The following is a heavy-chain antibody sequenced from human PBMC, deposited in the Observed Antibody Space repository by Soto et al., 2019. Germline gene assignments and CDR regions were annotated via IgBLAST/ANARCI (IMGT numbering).Heavy chain of an antibody. D-gene: IGHD3-16*01. J-gene: IGHJ6*02. CDR3: AKWGEGWGSYGGYSYYYVRDV. CDR1: GFTFSSYA. V-gene: IGHV3-23*01. Sequence: PGGSLRLSCAASGFTFSSYAMSWVRQAPGKGLEWVSAISGWGGAKSNAAAVRGRFTISRDISKNALFLKRNALRAEDGAVFYWAKWGEGWGSYGGYSYYYVRDVGGQGTTVTVPS. CDR2: ISGWGGAK.